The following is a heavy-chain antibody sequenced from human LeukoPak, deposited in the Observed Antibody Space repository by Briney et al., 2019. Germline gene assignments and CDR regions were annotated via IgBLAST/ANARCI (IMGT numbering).Heavy chain of an antibody. J-gene: IGHJ4*02. V-gene: IGHV3-48*03. Sequence: PGGSLRLSCAASGFTFSRYEMNWVRQAPGKGLECLSYISGSGRTIFYGDSVKGRFTISRDNANNSLYLQINSLRAEDTALYYCARVALDSSGDNYGQGAFDYWGQGTLVTVSS. CDR2: ISGSGRTI. D-gene: IGHD6-19*01. CDR3: ARVALDSSGDNYGQGAFDY. CDR1: GFTFSRYE.